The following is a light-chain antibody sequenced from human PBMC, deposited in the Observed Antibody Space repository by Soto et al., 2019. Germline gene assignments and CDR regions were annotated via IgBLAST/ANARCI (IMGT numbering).Light chain of an antibody. CDR1: QGVTTN. CDR3: QQYNNWPLIT. CDR2: DVS. Sequence: EIVMTQSPGTLSVSPGERATLSCRAGQGVTTNFAWYQQKSGQSPRLLIYDVSIRATGVPARFSGTGSETDFTLTISSLQSEDFAVYYCQQYNNWPLITFGQGTRLEIK. V-gene: IGKV3-15*01. J-gene: IGKJ5*01.